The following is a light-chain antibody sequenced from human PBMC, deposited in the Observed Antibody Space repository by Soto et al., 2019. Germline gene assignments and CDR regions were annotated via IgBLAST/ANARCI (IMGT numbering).Light chain of an antibody. Sequence: EIVLTQSPGTLSLSPGETASLSCRASQSVISDFLAWYQQTRGQPPRLLIYDASKRATGIPARFSGSGSETAFTLTISRVEPEDSAVYYCQQRSNWPPIFTFGPGTKVDIK. J-gene: IGKJ3*01. V-gene: IGKV3D-20*02. CDR1: QSVISDF. CDR3: QQRSNWPPIFT. CDR2: DAS.